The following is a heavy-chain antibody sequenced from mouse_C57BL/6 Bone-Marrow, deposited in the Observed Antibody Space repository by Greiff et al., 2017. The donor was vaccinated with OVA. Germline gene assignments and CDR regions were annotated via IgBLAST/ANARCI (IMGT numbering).Heavy chain of an antibody. J-gene: IGHJ2*01. CDR1: GYTFTSYW. CDR3: ARSLFAYYGSRSSDY. D-gene: IGHD1-1*01. V-gene: IGHV1-64*01. Sequence: QVQLQQPGAELVKPGASVKLSCKASGYTFTSYWMHWVKQRPGQGLEWIGMIHPNSGSTNYNEKFKSKATLTVDKSSSTAYMQLSSLTSEDSAVYYCARSLFAYYGSRSSDYWGQGTTLTVSS. CDR2: IHPNSGST.